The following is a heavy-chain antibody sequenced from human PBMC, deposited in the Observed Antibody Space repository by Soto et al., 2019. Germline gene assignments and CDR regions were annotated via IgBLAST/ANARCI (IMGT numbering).Heavy chain of an antibody. V-gene: IGHV1-69*01. CDR3: ARDWGAGSSPGYNWFDP. CDR1: GGTFSSYA. D-gene: IGHD6-19*01. Sequence: QVQLVQSGAEVKKPGSSVKVSCKASGGTFSSYAISWVRQAPGQGLEWMGGIIPIFGTANYAQKFQGRVTITADESTSTAYMELSSLRSEDTAVYYCARDWGAGSSPGYNWFDPWGQGTLVTVSS. J-gene: IGHJ5*02. CDR2: IIPIFGTA.